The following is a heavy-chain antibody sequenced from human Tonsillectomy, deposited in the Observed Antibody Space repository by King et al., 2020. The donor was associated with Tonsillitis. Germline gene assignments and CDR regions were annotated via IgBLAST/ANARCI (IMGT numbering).Heavy chain of an antibody. Sequence: QLVQSGAEVKKPGSSVKVSCKASGGTFSSYVISWVRQAPGQGLEWMGGIIPIFYTPNYAQRFQGRVTITADESTSTAYMELSSLRSEDTAVYYCARLRRLDYYDSSGYYSGGAFDNW. D-gene: IGHD3-22*01. V-gene: IGHV1-69*01. CDR2: IIPIFYTP. J-gene: IGHJ3*02. CDR3: ARLRRLDYYDSSGYYSGGAFDN. CDR1: GGTFSSYV.